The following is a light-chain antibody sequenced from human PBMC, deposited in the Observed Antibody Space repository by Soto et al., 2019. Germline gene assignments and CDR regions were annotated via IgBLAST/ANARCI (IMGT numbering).Light chain of an antibody. CDR1: QSVSSRY. J-gene: IGKJ5*01. Sequence: DIVLTQSPGTLALSAGERATLSCRASQSVSSRYLAWYQQKPGQAPRLLMYDVSSRATGIPDRFSGSGSATDFTLTISRLEPEDFAVYYCQQYGRSPTFGQGTRLEIK. V-gene: IGKV3-20*01. CDR3: QQYGRSPT. CDR2: DVS.